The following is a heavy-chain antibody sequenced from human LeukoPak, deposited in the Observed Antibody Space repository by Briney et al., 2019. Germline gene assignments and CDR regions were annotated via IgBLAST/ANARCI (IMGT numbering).Heavy chain of an antibody. J-gene: IGHJ4*02. Sequence: NPSETLSLTCAVYGGSFSGYYWSWIRQPPGKGLEWIGYIYYSGSTNYNPSLKSRVTISVDTSKNQFSLKLSSVTAADTAVYYCARGLSSGWYGYWGQGTLVTVSS. V-gene: IGHV4-59*01. CDR3: ARGLSSGWYGY. D-gene: IGHD6-19*01. CDR1: GGSFSGYY. CDR2: IYYSGST.